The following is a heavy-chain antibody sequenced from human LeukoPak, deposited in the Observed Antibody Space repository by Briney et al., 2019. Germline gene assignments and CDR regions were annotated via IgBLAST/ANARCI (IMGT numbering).Heavy chain of an antibody. CDR3: TTGKIYCSTTSCSDDY. CDR1: GDTLTALS. CDR2: FHPEDGET. V-gene: IGHV1-24*01. Sequence: ASVKVSCMVSGDTLTALSMYWVRQAPGKGLEWMGGFHPEDGETIYAQKFQGRVTMTEDTSTDTAYMELSSLRSDDTAVYYCTTGKIYCSTTSCSDDYWGQGTLVTVSS. J-gene: IGHJ4*02. D-gene: IGHD2-2*01.